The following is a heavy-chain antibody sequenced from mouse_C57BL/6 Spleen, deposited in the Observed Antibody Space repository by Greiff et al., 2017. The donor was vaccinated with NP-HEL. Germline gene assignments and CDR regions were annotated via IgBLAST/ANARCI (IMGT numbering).Heavy chain of an antibody. CDR1: GFNIKNTY. CDR3: ARSYYGSFYYFDY. V-gene: IGHV14-3*01. Sequence: EVKLQESVAELVRPGASVKLSCTASGFNIKNTYMHWVKQRPEQGLEWIGRIDPANGNTKYAPKFQGKATITADTSSNTAYLQLSSLTSEDTAIYYCARSYYGSFYYFDYWGQGTTLTVSS. J-gene: IGHJ2*01. D-gene: IGHD1-1*01. CDR2: IDPANGNT.